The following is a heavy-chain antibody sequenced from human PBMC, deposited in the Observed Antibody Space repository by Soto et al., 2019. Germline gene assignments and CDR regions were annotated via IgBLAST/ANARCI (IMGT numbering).Heavy chain of an antibody. CDR1: GGSISSSSYY. Sequence: SETLSLTCTVSGGSISSSSYYWGWIRQPPGKGLEWIGSIYYSGSTYYNPSLKSRVTISVDTSKNQFSLKLSSVTAADTAVYYCARHSGTTRRLLLNFFDYWGQGTLVTVSS. D-gene: IGHD1-1*01. V-gene: IGHV4-39*01. J-gene: IGHJ4*02. CDR3: ARHSGTTRRLLLNFFDY. CDR2: IYYSGST.